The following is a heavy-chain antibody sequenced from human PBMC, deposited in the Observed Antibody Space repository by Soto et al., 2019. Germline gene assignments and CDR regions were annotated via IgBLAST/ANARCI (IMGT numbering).Heavy chain of an antibody. CDR1: GGTFSSYA. CDR2: IIPIFGTA. Sequence: QVQLVQSGAEVKKPGSSVKVSCKASGGTFSSYAISWVRQAPGQGLEWMGGIIPIFGTANYAPKFQGRVTITADESTRRAYIELSSLRSEDTVLYYCAGSKRSSGLDDTFDIWGEGRMVTVSA. J-gene: IGHJ3*02. CDR3: AGSKRSSGLDDTFDI. D-gene: IGHD6-6*01. V-gene: IGHV1-69*01.